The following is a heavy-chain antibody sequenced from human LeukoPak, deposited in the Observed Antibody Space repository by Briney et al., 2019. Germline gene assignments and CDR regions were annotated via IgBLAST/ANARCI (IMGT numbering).Heavy chain of an antibody. CDR3: ARVGIAVNEAFDI. CDR1: GGSINSSSYY. V-gene: IGHV4-39*07. J-gene: IGHJ3*02. D-gene: IGHD6-19*01. CDR2: IYYSGST. Sequence: SETLSLTCTVSGGSINSSSYYWGWIRQPPGKGLEWIGSIYYSGSTYYNPSLKSRVTISVDTSKNQFSLKLSSVTAADTAVYYCARVGIAVNEAFDIWGQGTMVTVSS.